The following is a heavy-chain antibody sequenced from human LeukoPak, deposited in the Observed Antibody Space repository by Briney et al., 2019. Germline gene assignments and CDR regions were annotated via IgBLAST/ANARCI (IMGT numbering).Heavy chain of an antibody. Sequence: PSETLSLTCTDSGDSITTSGYYWSWIRRHPGAGLEWIAYIHYIGNTYYNPSLESRVTMSIDTSSNQFSLNVASVTAADTAVYFCARVRDDYFFDYWGQGILVTVSS. CDR2: IHYIGNT. V-gene: IGHV4-31*03. D-gene: IGHD3-3*01. CDR1: GDSITTSGYY. CDR3: ARVRDDYFFDY. J-gene: IGHJ4*02.